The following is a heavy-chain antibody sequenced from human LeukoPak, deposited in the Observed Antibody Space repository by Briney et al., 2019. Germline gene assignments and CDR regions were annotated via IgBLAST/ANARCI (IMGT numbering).Heavy chain of an antibody. CDR1: GYTFTSYY. V-gene: IGHV1-46*01. D-gene: IGHD5-18*01. CDR2: INPSGGST. CDR3: ARSQGGAFSYGTDY. Sequence: GASVKVSCKASGYTFTSYYMQWVRQAPGQGLEWMEIINPSGGSTSYAQKFQGKVSMTRDTSTTTVYMELSSLKSEDTAVYYCARSQGGAFSYGTDYWGQGTLVTVSS. J-gene: IGHJ4*02.